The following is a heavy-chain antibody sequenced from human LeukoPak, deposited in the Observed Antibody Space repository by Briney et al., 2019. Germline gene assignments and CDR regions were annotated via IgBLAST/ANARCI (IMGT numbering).Heavy chain of an antibody. J-gene: IGHJ4*02. V-gene: IGHV4-30-2*01. D-gene: IGHD4-11*01. Sequence: SQTLSLTCTVSGGSISSGGYYWSWIRQPPRKGLEWIGYIYHSGSTYYNPSLKSRVTISVDRSKNQFSLKLSSVTAADTAVYYCARRLDYSTGEYFDYWGQGTLVTVSS. CDR2: IYHSGST. CDR1: GGSISSGGYY. CDR3: ARRLDYSTGEYFDY.